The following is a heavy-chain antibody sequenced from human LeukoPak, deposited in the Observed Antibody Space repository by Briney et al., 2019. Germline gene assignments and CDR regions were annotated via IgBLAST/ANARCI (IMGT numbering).Heavy chain of an antibody. J-gene: IGHJ4*02. CDR2: ISGSGGST. V-gene: IGHV3-23*01. CDR1: GFTFSSYA. Sequence: GGSLRLSCAASGFTFSSYAMSWVRQDPGKGLEWVSAISGSGGSTYYADSVKGRFTISRDNSKNTLYLQMDSLRAEDTAVYYCAKHPSTVVTAPDYWGQGTLVTVSS. CDR3: AKHPSTVVTAPDY. D-gene: IGHD4-23*01.